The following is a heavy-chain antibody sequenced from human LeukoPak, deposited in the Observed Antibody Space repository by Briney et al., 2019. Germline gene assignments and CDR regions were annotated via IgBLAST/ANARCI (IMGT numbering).Heavy chain of an antibody. CDR3: ARDGLSTGEVVRGVQFDY. CDR1: GYTLTELS. J-gene: IGHJ4*02. CDR2: FDPEDGET. D-gene: IGHD3-10*01. Sequence: ASVKVSCKVSGYTLTELSMHWVRQAPGKGLEWMGGFDPEDGETIYAQKFQGRVTMTRDTSTSTVYMELSSLRSEDTAVYYCARDGLSTGEVVRGVQFDYWGQGTLVTVSS. V-gene: IGHV1-24*01.